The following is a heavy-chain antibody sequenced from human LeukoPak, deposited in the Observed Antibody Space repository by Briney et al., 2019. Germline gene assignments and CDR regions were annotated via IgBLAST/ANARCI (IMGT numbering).Heavy chain of an antibody. J-gene: IGHJ3*02. CDR3: ARCSRSSTDCYSAFDI. D-gene: IGHD2-2*02. CDR1: GFTFSSYG. V-gene: IGHV3-20*04. CDR2: ITNWNGGST. Sequence: GRSLRLSCAASGFTFSSYGMHWVRQAPGKGLEWVSAITNWNGGSTGYADSVRGRFTISRDNAKNSLYLQMNSLRAEDTALYYCARCSRSSTDCYSAFDIWGQGTMVTVSS.